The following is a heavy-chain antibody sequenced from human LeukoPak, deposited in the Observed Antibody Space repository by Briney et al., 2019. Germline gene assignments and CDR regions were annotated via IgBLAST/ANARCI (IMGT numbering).Heavy chain of an antibody. J-gene: IGHJ3*01. CDR1: GFTFSNCE. CDR2: ISSSGSTV. V-gene: IGHV3-48*03. CDR3: AREGGSNLLSSDTFDV. D-gene: IGHD2-15*01. Sequence: PGGSLRLSCAASGFTFSNCEMNWGRQAPGKGLEWVSYISSSGSTVYYADSVKGRFTISRDNAKNSLFLQMNSLRAEDAAVYYCAREGGSNLLSSDTFDVWGQGTMVTVSS.